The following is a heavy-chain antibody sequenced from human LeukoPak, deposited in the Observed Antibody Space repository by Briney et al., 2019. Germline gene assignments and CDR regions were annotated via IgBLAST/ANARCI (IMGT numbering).Heavy chain of an antibody. CDR1: GGSISSYY. J-gene: IGHJ6*03. Sequence: SETLSLTCMVSGGSISSYYWSWIRPPAGKGLEWIGRIYTSGSTNYNPSLKSRVTMSVDTSKNQFSLKLSSVTAADTAVYYCARCSAVAPGYRDVWGKGTTVTVSS. CDR2: IYTSGST. D-gene: IGHD6-19*01. CDR3: ARCSAVAPGYRDV. V-gene: IGHV4-4*07.